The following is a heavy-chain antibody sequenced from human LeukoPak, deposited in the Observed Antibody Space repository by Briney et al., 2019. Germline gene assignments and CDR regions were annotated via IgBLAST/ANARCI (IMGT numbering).Heavy chain of an antibody. CDR3: AREGYSYGYGRPYYFDY. V-gene: IGHV1-3*03. CDR2: INAGNGNT. Sequence: GASVKVSCKASGYTFTSYAMHWVRQAPGQRLEWMGWINAGNGNTKYSQEFQGRVTITRDTSASTAYVELSSLRSEDMAVYYCAREGYSYGYGRPYYFDYWGQGTLVTVSS. CDR1: GYTFTSYA. D-gene: IGHD5-18*01. J-gene: IGHJ4*02.